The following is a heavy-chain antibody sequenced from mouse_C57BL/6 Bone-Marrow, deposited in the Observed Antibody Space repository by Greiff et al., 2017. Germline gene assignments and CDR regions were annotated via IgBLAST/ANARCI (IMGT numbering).Heavy chain of an antibody. CDR1: GYTFTSYW. Sequence: VQLQQPGAELVMPGASVKLSCKASGYTFTSYWMHWVKQRPGQGLEWIGEIDPSDSYTNYNQKFKGKSTLTVDKSSSTAYMQLSSLTSEDSAVYYCARGITTVEDYFDYWGQGTTLTVSS. CDR3: ARGITTVEDYFDY. CDR2: IDPSDSYT. D-gene: IGHD1-1*01. V-gene: IGHV1-69*01. J-gene: IGHJ2*01.